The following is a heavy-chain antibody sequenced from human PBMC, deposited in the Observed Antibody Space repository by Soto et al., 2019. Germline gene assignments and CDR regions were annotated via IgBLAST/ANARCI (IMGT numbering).Heavy chain of an antibody. CDR2: IYYSGST. Sequence: QVQLQESGPGLVKPSETLSLTCTVSGGSISSYYWSWIRQPPGKGLEWIGNIYYSGSTNYNPSLKSRVTISVDTSKNQFSLKLSSVTAADTAVYYCARAWGRVFDYWGQGTLVTVSS. CDR1: GGSISSYY. CDR3: ARAWGRVFDY. J-gene: IGHJ4*02. D-gene: IGHD2-15*01. V-gene: IGHV4-59*01.